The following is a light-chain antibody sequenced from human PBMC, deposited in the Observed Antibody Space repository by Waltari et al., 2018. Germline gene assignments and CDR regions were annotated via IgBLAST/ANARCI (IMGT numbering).Light chain of an antibody. CDR2: AAS. CDR3: QQYGNSPRT. J-gene: IGKJ2*01. CDR1: QIVSSRY. V-gene: IGKV3-20*01. Sequence: CVASQIVSSRYLAWYQQKPGQAPRLLIYAASSRATGIPDRFSGSGSGTDFTLTISRLEPEDFAVYYCQQYGNSPRTFGQGTNLEIK.